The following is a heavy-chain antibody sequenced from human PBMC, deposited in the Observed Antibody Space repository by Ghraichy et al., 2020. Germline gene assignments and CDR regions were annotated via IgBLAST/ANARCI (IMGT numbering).Heavy chain of an antibody. Sequence: ASVKVSCKASGYTFTGYYMHWVRQAPGQGLEWMGWINPNSGGTNYAQKFQGRVTMTRDTSISTAYMELSRLRSDDTAMYYCARPPTSYCSSTSCWVRGFDYWGQGTLVTVSA. D-gene: IGHD2-2*01. CDR3: ARPPTSYCSSTSCWVRGFDY. V-gene: IGHV1-2*02. J-gene: IGHJ4*02. CDR2: INPNSGGT. CDR1: GYTFTGYY.